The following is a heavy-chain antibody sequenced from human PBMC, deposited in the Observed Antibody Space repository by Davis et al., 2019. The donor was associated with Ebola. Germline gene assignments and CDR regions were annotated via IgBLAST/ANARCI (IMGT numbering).Heavy chain of an antibody. CDR1: GGSFHNYY. D-gene: IGHD6-13*01. J-gene: IGHJ4*02. Sequence: SETLSLTCTVSGGSFHNYYWSWIRQPPGKGLEWIGYIYYGGSTNYNPSLKSRVTISVDRPKNQFSLKLTSVTAADTAVYYCARGTYSSSPPDYWGQGTLVAVSS. CDR2: IYYGGST. V-gene: IGHV4-59*01. CDR3: ARGTYSSSPPDY.